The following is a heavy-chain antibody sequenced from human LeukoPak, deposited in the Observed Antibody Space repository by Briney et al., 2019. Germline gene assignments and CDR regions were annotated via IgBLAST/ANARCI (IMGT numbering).Heavy chain of an antibody. J-gene: IGHJ4*02. D-gene: IGHD2-2*01. CDR3: VRGGSPPTSTWSLDE. Sequence: GGSLRLSCVASGFTFSGFGMHGVRQAPGKGLEWGAVISYNARHEYYRDSVKGRFSISRDNSKNTVSLQMDSLTIEDTAVYYCVRGGSPPTSTWSLDEWGQGTLVSVSS. CDR2: ISYNARHE. CDR1: GFTFSGFG. V-gene: IGHV3-30*03.